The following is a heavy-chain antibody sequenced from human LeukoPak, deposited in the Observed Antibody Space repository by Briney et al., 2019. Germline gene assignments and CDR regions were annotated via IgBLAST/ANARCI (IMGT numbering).Heavy chain of an antibody. Sequence: SGGSLRLSCAASGFTFSSYAMHWVRQAPGKGLEWVAVISYDGSNKYYADSVKGRFTISRDNSKKTLYLQINSVRAEDTAVYYCASPVDTATVTLFDYWGQGTLVTVSS. CDR3: ASPVDTATVTLFDY. CDR2: ISYDGSNK. CDR1: GFTFSSYA. J-gene: IGHJ4*02. D-gene: IGHD5-18*01. V-gene: IGHV3-30-3*01.